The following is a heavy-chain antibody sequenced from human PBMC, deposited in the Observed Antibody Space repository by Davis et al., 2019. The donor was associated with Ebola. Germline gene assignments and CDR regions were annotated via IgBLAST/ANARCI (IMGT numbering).Heavy chain of an antibody. CDR1: GFKFSDSG. Sequence: GESLKISCAASGFKFSDSGVHWVRQASGKGLEWVGRIRSTTNNYATAYVASVTGRFTISIDESENTAYLQMNSLKTADTAIYYCTRRAYYYDNTSYYGAFDYWGPGTLVTVSS. D-gene: IGHD3-22*01. J-gene: IGHJ4*02. V-gene: IGHV3-73*01. CDR3: TRRAYYYDNTSYYGAFDY. CDR2: IRSTTNNYAT.